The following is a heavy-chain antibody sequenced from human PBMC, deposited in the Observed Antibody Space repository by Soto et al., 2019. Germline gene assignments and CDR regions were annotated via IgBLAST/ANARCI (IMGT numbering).Heavy chain of an antibody. Sequence: EVQLLESGGGLVQPGGSLRVSCAASGFTFSDYSMSWVRQAPGKGLEWVSSIHSSGDSTYYADSVKGRFTISRDNSKNTVFLLINGLRAEDTAVYYCAKIVIPSAVNDAIDVWGQGTMVSVSS. V-gene: IGHV3-23*01. CDR3: AKIVIPSAVNDAIDV. CDR1: GFTFSDYS. J-gene: IGHJ3*01. CDR2: IHSSGDST. D-gene: IGHD3-16*02.